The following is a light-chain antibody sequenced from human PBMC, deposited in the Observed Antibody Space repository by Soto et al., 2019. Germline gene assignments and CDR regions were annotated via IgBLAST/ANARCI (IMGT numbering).Light chain of an antibody. CDR3: SSYSSSSTRKV. V-gene: IGLV2-14*01. CDR1: SSDVGGYNY. J-gene: IGLJ2*01. CDR2: DVS. Sequence: QSALTQPASVSGSPGQSISISCTGASSDVGGYNYVSWYQQHPGKAPKLIIYDVSNRPSGVSNRFSGSKSGNTASLTISGLQAEDEADYYCSSYSSSSTRKVFGGGTQLTVL.